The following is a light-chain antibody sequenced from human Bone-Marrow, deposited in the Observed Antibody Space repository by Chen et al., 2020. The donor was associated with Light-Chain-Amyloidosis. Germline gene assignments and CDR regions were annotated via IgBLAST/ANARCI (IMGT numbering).Light chain of an antibody. CDR3: QSYQGSSQGV. CDR1: SGSIATNF. Sequence: NFMLTQPHSVSESPGKTVIISCTRSSGSIATNFVPWYQQRPGRSPTTVLYEDDQRPSGVPDRFSGSIDRSSNSASLTISGLKTADEADYYCQSYQGSSQGVFGGGTKLTVL. V-gene: IGLV6-57*01. CDR2: EDD. J-gene: IGLJ3*02.